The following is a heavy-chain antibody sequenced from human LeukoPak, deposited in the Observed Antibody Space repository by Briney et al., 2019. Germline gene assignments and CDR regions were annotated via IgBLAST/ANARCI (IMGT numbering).Heavy chain of an antibody. D-gene: IGHD4-23*01. CDR1: GFTFSTYA. CDR2: ISGSGGST. Sequence: GGSLRLSCVASGFTFSTYAMSWVRQAPGKGLEWVSAISGSGGSTYYADSVKGRFTISRDNSKNTLYLQMNSLRAEDTAVYYCAKSSEKGNSESYWGQGTLVTVSS. V-gene: IGHV3-23*01. CDR3: AKSSEKGNSESY. J-gene: IGHJ4*02.